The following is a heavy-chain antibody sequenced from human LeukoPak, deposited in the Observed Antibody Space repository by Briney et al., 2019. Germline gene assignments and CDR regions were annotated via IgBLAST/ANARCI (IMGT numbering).Heavy chain of an antibody. CDR3: VIDKSSDITVIVGDDFDI. V-gene: IGHV3-30-3*01. D-gene: IGHD3-22*01. J-gene: IGHJ3*02. CDR2: VSYDGTNK. CDR1: GFTFSNYA. Sequence: GGSLRLSCAASGFTFSNYALHWVRQAPGKGLEWVTVVSYDGTNKYYGDSVKGRFTISRDNSKNTLYLQMNRLRPEDTAVYYRVIDKSSDITVIVGDDFDIWGQGSLVTVAS.